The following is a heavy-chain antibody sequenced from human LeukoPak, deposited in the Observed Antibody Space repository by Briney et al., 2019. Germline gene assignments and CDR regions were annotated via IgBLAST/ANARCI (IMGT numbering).Heavy chain of an antibody. V-gene: IGHV3-13*01. J-gene: IGHJ5*02. D-gene: IGHD3-10*01. Sequence: GGSLRLSCVASGFGFSIYDMHWVRQATGKGLEWVSAIGTIGDTYYSGSVRGRFTISREDAKNSLYLQMNSLRAGDTAVYYCAKDRSSKNYYGSGSSGFDPWGEGTLLTVSS. CDR1: GFGFSIYD. CDR2: IGTIGDT. CDR3: AKDRSSKNYYGSGSSGFDP.